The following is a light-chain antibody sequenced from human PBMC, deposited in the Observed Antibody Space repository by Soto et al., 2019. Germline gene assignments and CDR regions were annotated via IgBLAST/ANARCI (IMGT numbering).Light chain of an antibody. CDR2: KAS. V-gene: IGKV1-5*03. J-gene: IGKJ4*01. CDR3: QQYNNYPQT. Sequence: DIQMTQSPSTLSGSVGDRVTITCRASQTISSWLAWYQQKPGKAPKLLIYKASTLKSGVPSRFSGSGSGTEFTLTISSLQPDDFATYYCQQYNNYPQTFGGGTKVDI. CDR1: QTISSW.